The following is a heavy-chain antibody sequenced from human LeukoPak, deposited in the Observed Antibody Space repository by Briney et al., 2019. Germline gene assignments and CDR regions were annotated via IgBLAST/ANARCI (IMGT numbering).Heavy chain of an antibody. CDR1: GFTFSRFW. CDR3: AREYSSSSGKAFDI. V-gene: IGHV3-7*01. D-gene: IGHD6-6*01. Sequence: GGSLRLSCAASGFTFSRFWMSWVRQAPGKGLEWVANIKQDGTEKYYLDSVKGRFTISRDNTKNSVYLQMNSLRAEDTAVYYCAREYSSSSGKAFDIWGQGTMVTVSS. CDR2: IKQDGTEK. J-gene: IGHJ3*02.